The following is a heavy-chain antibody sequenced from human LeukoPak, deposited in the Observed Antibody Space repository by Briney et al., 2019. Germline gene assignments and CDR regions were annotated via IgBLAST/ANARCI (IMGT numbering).Heavy chain of an antibody. V-gene: IGHV3-64D*06. D-gene: IGHD2-2*01. J-gene: IGHJ4*02. CDR1: GFIISDYA. CDR2: LSANGGTT. CDR3: VKDLYKGDSASWYFFHY. Sequence: GGSLRLSCSASGFIISDYAMHWVRQAPGKGLEYVSALSANGGTTYYADSVKGRFTISRDTSKNTLYPQMSSLRAEDTAMYHCVKDLYKGDSASWYFFHYWGQGTLVTVSS.